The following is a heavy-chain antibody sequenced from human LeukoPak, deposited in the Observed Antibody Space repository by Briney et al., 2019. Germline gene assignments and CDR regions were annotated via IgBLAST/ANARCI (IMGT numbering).Heavy chain of an antibody. CDR3: PRLGAAPGPPHYFYSGMTS. CDR2: INHRGST. Sequence: SETLSLTCAVYGGSFSGYYWSWIRQPPGKGLEYIGEINHRGSTNYNPSLKSRVTVSVDTSKNQLSLNLTSVTAADTAVYYCPRLGAAPGPPHYFYSGMTSGAKGPRSPSP. CDR1: GGSFSGYY. V-gene: IGHV4-34*01. D-gene: IGHD6-13*01. J-gene: IGHJ6*02.